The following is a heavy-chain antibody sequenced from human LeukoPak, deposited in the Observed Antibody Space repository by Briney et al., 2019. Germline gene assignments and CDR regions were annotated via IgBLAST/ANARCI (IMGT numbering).Heavy chain of an antibody. J-gene: IGHJ4*02. CDR3: ARGGYCSSTSCYAAFDS. V-gene: IGHV1-18*01. CDR1: GYTFPTYG. Sequence: ASVKVSCKASGYTFPTYGITWVRQAPGQGLEWMGWISAYNGDTNYAQKLQGRVTMTTDTSTSTAYMEPRSLRSDDTAVYYCARGGYCSSTSCYAAFDSWGQGTLVTVSS. CDR2: ISAYNGDT. D-gene: IGHD2-2*01.